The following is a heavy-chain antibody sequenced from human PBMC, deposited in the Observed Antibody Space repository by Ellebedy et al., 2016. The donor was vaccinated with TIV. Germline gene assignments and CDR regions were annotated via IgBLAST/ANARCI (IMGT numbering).Heavy chain of an antibody. CDR2: ISGSGGST. D-gene: IGHD2-2*02. Sequence: GGSLRLXXAASGFTFSSYAMSWVRQAQGKGLEWVSAISGSGGSTYYADSVKGRFTISRDNSKNTLYPQMNSLRAEDTAVYYCAKVPDIVVVPAAIYFDYWGQGTLVTVSS. J-gene: IGHJ4*02. CDR3: AKVPDIVVVPAAIYFDY. V-gene: IGHV3-23*01. CDR1: GFTFSSYA.